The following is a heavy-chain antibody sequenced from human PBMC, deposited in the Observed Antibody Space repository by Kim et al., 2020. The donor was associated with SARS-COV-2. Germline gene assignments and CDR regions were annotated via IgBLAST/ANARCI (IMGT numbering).Heavy chain of an antibody. D-gene: IGHD1-26*01. CDR1: GGSISSSSYY. V-gene: IGHV4-39*01. CDR3: AGPGGGSYSFFAFDY. J-gene: IGHJ4*02. CDR2: IYYSGST. Sequence: SETLSLTCTVSGGSISSSSYYWGWIRQPPGKGLEWIGSIYYSGSTYYNPSLKSRVTISVDTSKNQFSLKLSSVTAADTAVYYCAGPGGGSYSFFAFDYWGQGTLVTVSS.